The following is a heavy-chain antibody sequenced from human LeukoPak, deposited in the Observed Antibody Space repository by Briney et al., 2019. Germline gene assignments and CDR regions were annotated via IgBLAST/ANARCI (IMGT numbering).Heavy chain of an antibody. Sequence: GGSLRLSCAASGFTLDDYGMSWVRQAPGKGLEWVSRINSDGSRTSYADSVKGRFTISRDNAKNSLYLQMNSLRAEDTAVYYCARARRGIVVVPAATNMDVWGKGTTATISS. CDR3: ARARRGIVVVPAATNMDV. CDR1: GFTLDDYG. V-gene: IGHV3-20*04. D-gene: IGHD2-2*01. CDR2: INSDGSRT. J-gene: IGHJ6*03.